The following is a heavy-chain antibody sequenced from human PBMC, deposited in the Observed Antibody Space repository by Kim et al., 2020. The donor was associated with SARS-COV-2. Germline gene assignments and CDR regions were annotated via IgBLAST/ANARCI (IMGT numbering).Heavy chain of an antibody. CDR3: ASPDLGATSYDY. V-gene: IGHV1-3*01. J-gene: IGHJ4*02. Sequence: KYSQKFQGRVTITRDTSASTAYMELSSLRSEDTAVYYCASPDLGATSYDYWGQGTLVTVSS. D-gene: IGHD1-26*01.